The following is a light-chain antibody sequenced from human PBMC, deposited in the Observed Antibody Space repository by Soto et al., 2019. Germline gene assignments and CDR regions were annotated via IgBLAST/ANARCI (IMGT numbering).Light chain of an antibody. CDR2: DVS. J-gene: IGLJ3*02. Sequence: QSALTQPASVSGSPGQSITISCTGTSSDVGGYNYVSWYQQHPGKAPKLMIYDVSNRPSGVSNRFSGSKSGNTASLTISGLHAEYEADYYCSSYTSSSTALVFGGGTKLTVL. V-gene: IGLV2-14*01. CDR3: SSYTSSSTALV. CDR1: SSDVGGYNY.